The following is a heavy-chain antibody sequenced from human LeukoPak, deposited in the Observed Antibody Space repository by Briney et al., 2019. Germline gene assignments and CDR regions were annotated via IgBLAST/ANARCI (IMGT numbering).Heavy chain of an antibody. Sequence: GGSLRLSCAASGFTFSSYVMSWVRQAPGKGLEWVSAISGSGGSTYYADSVKGRFTISRDTSKNTLYLQMNSLRAEDTAVYYCTKRLSLRFDAFDIWGPGTMVTVSS. V-gene: IGHV3-23*01. CDR1: GFTFSSYV. D-gene: IGHD3-3*01. J-gene: IGHJ3*02. CDR3: TKRLSLRFDAFDI. CDR2: ISGSGGST.